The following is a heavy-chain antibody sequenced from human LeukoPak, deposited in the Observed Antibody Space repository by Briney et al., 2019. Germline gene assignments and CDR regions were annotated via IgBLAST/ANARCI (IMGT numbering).Heavy chain of an antibody. Sequence: PSETLSLTCTVSGGSINSSFYYWNLIRQPPGKGLEWIGAIYYSGATYYNPSLESRLAMSIDTSKNHFSLRVGSVTAADTAVYYCASLPCGSGKGFDYWGLGTLVSVSS. CDR2: IYYSGAT. V-gene: IGHV4-39*07. CDR1: GGSINSSFYY. CDR3: ASLPCGSGKGFDY. D-gene: IGHD3-10*01. J-gene: IGHJ4*02.